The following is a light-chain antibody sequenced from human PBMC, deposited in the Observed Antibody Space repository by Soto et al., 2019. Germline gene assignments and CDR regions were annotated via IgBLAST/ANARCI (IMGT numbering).Light chain of an antibody. V-gene: IGLV7-43*01. J-gene: IGLJ3*02. Sequence: QTVVTQEPSLTVSPGGTVTLTCSSSTGAVTSGYYPNWFQQRSGQAPRALIYSTSNKHYWTPARFSGSLLGGKAALTLSGVQPEDEAEYYCLLYYGGAQPWVFGGGTKLTVL. CDR3: LLYYGGAQPWV. CDR2: STS. CDR1: TGAVTSGYY.